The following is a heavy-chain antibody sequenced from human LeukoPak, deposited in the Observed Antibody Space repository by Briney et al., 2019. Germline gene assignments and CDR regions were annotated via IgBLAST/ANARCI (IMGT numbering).Heavy chain of an antibody. V-gene: IGHV3-9*01. J-gene: IGHJ3*02. CDR2: ISWNSGSI. CDR1: GFTFDDYA. Sequence: GRSLRLSCAASGFTFDDYAMHWVRQAPGKGLEWVSGISWNSGSIGYADSVKGRFTISRDNAKNSLYPQMNSLRAEDTALYYCAKDLSSGWRLRYDAFDIWGQGTMVTVSS. D-gene: IGHD6-19*01. CDR3: AKDLSSGWRLRYDAFDI.